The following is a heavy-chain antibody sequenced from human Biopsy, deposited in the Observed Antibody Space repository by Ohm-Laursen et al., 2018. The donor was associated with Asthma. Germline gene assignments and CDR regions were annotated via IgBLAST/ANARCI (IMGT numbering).Heavy chain of an antibody. CDR1: GFVFSQSG. V-gene: IGHV3-30*03. J-gene: IGHJ3*02. CDR3: ARQSGQDYGDSSGFDI. Sequence: SLRLSCAASGFVFSQSGMHWVRQAPGKGLEWVALISSDGHNKYYKDSVKGRLTISRDNSRNRLYLQINRLTVEDSAVYFCARQSGQDYGDSSGFDIWGQGTKVAVSS. D-gene: IGHD3-22*01. CDR2: ISSDGHNK.